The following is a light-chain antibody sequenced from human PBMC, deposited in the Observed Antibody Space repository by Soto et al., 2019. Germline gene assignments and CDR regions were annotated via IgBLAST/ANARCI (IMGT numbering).Light chain of an antibody. CDR3: QQSYSTPFT. J-gene: IGKJ3*01. V-gene: IGKV1-39*01. CDR1: QSISSY. Sequence: DIQMTQSPSSLSASVGDRVTITCRASQSISSYLNWYQQKPGKAPKLLIYAASSLQSGVPSRFSGSGSGTDFTLIISSLQPEDFATYYCQQSYSTPFTFAPGTKVDIK. CDR2: AAS.